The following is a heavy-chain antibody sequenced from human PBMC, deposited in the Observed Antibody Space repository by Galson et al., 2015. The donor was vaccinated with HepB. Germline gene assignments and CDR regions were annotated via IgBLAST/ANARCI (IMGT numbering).Heavy chain of an antibody. J-gene: IGHJ3*02. CDR1: GFAFSNFS. CDR2: ISSSGSSE. V-gene: IGHV3-30*04. D-gene: IGHD4-23*01. CDR3: ARLGTAVPLTVGAFDI. Sequence: SLRLSCAASGFAFSNFSLHWVRQSPGKGLEWVAFISSSGSSEYDADSVSGRFTISRDNSKNTLYLQMNSLRVEDSAVYYCARLGTAVPLTVGAFDIWGQGTIVTVSS.